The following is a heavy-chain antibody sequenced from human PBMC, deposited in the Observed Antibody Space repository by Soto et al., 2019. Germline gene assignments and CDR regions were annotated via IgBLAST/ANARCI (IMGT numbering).Heavy chain of an antibody. CDR1: GGSFSGYY. CDR2: IYHSGST. D-gene: IGHD3-22*01. Sequence: PSETLSLTCAVYGGSFSGYYWSWIRQPPGKGLEWIGDIYHSGSTYYNPSLKSRVTISVDTSKNQFSLKLSSVTAADTAVYYCARTTYYYDSSGYEFDYWGQGTLVTVSS. V-gene: IGHV4-34*09. CDR3: ARTTYYYDSSGYEFDY. J-gene: IGHJ4*02.